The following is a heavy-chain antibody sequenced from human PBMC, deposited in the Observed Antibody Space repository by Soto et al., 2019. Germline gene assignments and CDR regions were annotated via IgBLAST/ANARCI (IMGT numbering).Heavy chain of an antibody. D-gene: IGHD4-17*01. CDR3: TTNHGDYNFDH. CDR2: FDPDEAET. Sequence: GASVKVSCKVSGYTLNEVAMHWVRQAPGKGLEWLGGFDPDEAETIYAQHFQGRVTMTEDTSTDTVYMELSSLRSEDTALYFCTTNHGDYNFDHWGQGTLVTVSS. J-gene: IGHJ5*02. CDR1: GYTLNEVA. V-gene: IGHV1-24*01.